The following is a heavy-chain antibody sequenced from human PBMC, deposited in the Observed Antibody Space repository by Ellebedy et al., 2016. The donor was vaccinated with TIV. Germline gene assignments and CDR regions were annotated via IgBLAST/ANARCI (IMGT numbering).Heavy chain of an antibody. D-gene: IGHD5-24*01. CDR3: AKDQVAGDGRWVFDM. Sequence: PGGSLRLSCAGSGYSFSSYAMSWVRQAPGKGLEWVSGINAGGVSIAYADSVKGRFTISRDNSKNTLYLHMNSLRAEDTATYYCAKDQVAGDGRWVFDMWGQGTKVTVSS. V-gene: IGHV3-23*01. CDR1: GYSFSSYA. J-gene: IGHJ3*02. CDR2: INAGGVSI.